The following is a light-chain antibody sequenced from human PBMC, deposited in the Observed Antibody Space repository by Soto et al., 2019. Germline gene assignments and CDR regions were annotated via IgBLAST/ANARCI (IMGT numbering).Light chain of an antibody. V-gene: IGLV1-44*01. CDR2: SNN. J-gene: IGLJ3*02. CDR3: APWDDSLNGWV. CDR1: RSNIGSNT. Sequence: QYALTQPPSASGTPGQRVTISCSGSRSNIGSNTVNWYQQLPGTAPKLLIYSNNQRPSGVPDRFSGSKSGTSASLAISGLQSEDEADYYCAPWDDSLNGWVFGGGTKLTVL.